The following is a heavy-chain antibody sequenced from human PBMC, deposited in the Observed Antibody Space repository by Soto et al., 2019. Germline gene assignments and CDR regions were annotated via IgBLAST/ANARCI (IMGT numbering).Heavy chain of an antibody. V-gene: IGHV3-23*01. CDR2: ISGSGGST. J-gene: IGHJ4*02. CDR3: AKDPSLLWFGELHSTADPFDY. Sequence: GGSLRLSCAASGFTFSSYAMSWVRQAPGKGLEWVSAISGSGGSTYYADSVKGRFTISRDNSKNTLYLQMNSLRAEDTAVYYCAKDPSLLWFGELHSTADPFDYWGQGTLVTVSS. CDR1: GFTFSSYA. D-gene: IGHD3-10*01.